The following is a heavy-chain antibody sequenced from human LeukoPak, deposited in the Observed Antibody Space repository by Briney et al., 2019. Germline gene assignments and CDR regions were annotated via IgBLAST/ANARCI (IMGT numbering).Heavy chain of an antibody. J-gene: IGHJ6*02. CDR1: GYTFTGYY. D-gene: IGHD2-2*01. CDR3: ATTPLGPDIVVVPAAIEDRYGIDV. Sequence: PSASVKVSCKAAGYTFTGYYMHWVRQAPGQGLEWMGWINPNSGGTNYAQKFQGRVTMTRDTSISTAYMELSRLRSDDTAVYYCATTPLGPDIVVVPAAIEDRYGIDVWGQGTTVTVSS. V-gene: IGHV1-2*02. CDR2: INPNSGGT.